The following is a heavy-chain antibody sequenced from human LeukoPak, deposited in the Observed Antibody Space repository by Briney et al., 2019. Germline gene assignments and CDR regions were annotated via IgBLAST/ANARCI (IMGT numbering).Heavy chain of an antibody. Sequence: GGSLRLSCAASGFIFSSDWMYWVRQAPGKGLVWVSRINSDGETDYADAVMGRFTISRDNAKNTLYLQMNSLRAEDTAVYHCVKGAPMDYWGQGTLVIVSS. J-gene: IGHJ4*02. CDR3: VKGAPMDY. V-gene: IGHV3-74*01. CDR1: GFIFSSDW. CDR2: INSDGET.